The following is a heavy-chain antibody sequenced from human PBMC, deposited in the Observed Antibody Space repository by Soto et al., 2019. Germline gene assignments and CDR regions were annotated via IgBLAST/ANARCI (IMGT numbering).Heavy chain of an antibody. D-gene: IGHD5-18*01. J-gene: IGHJ4*02. CDR3: ARGHSIDY. Sequence: EVQLVESGGGLVQPGGSLRLSCAASGFTFSTYSMNWVRQAPGKGLEWISYISSSSTTIYYADSVRGRLTISRDNAKNSLYLQLISLRAEDTAVYFCARGHSIDYWGQGTLVTVSS. CDR2: ISSSSTTI. CDR1: GFTFSTYS. V-gene: IGHV3-48*01.